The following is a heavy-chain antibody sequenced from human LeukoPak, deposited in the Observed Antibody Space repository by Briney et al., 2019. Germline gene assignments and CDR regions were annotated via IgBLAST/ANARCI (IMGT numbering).Heavy chain of an antibody. D-gene: IGHD3-22*01. CDR2: INPSGGST. CDR1: GYTFTSYY. V-gene: IGHV1-46*01. J-gene: IGHJ3*02. Sequence: ASVKVSCKASGYTFTSYYMHWVRQAPGQGLEWMGIINPSGGSTSYAQKFQGRVTMTRDMSTSTVYMELSSLRSEDTAVYYCAREPLGYYDSSGYWRAFDIWGQGTMVTVSS. CDR3: AREPLGYYDSSGYWRAFDI.